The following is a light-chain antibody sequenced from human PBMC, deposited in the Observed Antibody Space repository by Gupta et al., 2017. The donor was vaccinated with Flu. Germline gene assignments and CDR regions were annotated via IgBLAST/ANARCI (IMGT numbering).Light chain of an antibody. J-gene: IGLJ2*01. V-gene: IGLV1-40*01. CDR3: QSYDSSLSGNVV. CDR2: GNS. Sequence: QSVLTQPPSVSGAPGQRVTLSCAGSSSSIGAGYDVHWYQQLPGTAPKLLIYGNSHRPSGVPARFSGSKSGNSAYLAITGLQAEDEADYYCQSYDSSLSGNVVFGGGTKLTVL. CDR1: SSSIGAGYD.